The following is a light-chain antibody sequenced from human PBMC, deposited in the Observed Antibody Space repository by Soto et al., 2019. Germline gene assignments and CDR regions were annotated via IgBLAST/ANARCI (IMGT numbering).Light chain of an antibody. Sequence: EIVLTQSPAPLSLSPGERATLSCRASQSVSSYLAWYQQKPGQAPRLLIYDASNRATGIPTRFSGSGSGTDFTLTISSLETEDFAVYYCQQRSDWPTFGQVTKLVIK. CDR3: QQRSDWPT. J-gene: IGKJ2*01. CDR2: DAS. CDR1: QSVSSY. V-gene: IGKV3-11*01.